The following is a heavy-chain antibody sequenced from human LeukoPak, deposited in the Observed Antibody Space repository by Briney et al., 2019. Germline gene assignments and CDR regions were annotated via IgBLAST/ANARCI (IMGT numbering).Heavy chain of an antibody. CDR1: GYTFTNFG. CDR2: IGSYNTNR. J-gene: IGHJ5*01. Sequence: GASVKASCKTSGYTFTNFGLSWLRQAPGQGLEWIGWIGSYNTNRKYAHKFQGRVTMTTDTSTNTGYMELRSLKSDDTAVYYCAREPQQMVRSDIWFDSWGQGSVVSVSS. D-gene: IGHD6-13*01. V-gene: IGHV1-18*01. CDR3: AREPQQMVRSDIWFDS.